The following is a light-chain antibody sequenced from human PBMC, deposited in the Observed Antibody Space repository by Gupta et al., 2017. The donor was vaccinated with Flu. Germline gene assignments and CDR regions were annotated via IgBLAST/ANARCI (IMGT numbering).Light chain of an antibody. V-gene: IGKV3-15*01. CDR3: QQYNVWASLT. CDR1: HSVSNN. J-gene: IGKJ4*01. CDR2: GAS. Sequence: EIVMTQSPATLSVSPGERATLSCRASHSVSNNLAWYQQKPGQAPKLLIYGASTRDAGIPARFSGSGYGKEFTLTISSPQSEDFAGYFCQQYNVWASLTFGGGTKLEIK.